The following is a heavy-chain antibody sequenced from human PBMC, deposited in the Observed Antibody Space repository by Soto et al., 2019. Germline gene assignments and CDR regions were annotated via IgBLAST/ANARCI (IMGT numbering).Heavy chain of an antibody. CDR1: GGSISSSNW. CDR2: IYHSGST. J-gene: IGHJ6*02. Sequence: PSETLSLTCAVSGGSISSSNWWSWVRQPPGKGLEWIGEIYHSGSTNYNPSLKSRVTISVDKSKNQFSLKLSSVTAADTVVYYCARVGYSSRWSVYYYYYGMDVWGQGTTVTVSS. D-gene: IGHD6-13*01. CDR3: ARVGYSSRWSVYYYYYGMDV. V-gene: IGHV4-4*02.